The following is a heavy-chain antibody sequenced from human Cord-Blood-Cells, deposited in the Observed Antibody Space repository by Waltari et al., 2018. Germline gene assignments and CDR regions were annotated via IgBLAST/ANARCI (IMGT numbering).Heavy chain of an antibody. CDR3: ARRFPYYDFWSGYYDAFDI. CDR1: GGSISSSSYY. D-gene: IGHD3-3*01. Sequence: QLQLQESGPGLVKPSETLSLTCTVSGGSISSSSYYWGWIRQHQGKGLEWSGSIYYSGRATDNPYLKSQVTISVDTSNNQFSLNLSSVTAADTAVYYCARRFPYYDFWSGYYDAFDIWGQGTMVTVSS. CDR2: IYYSGRA. V-gene: IGHV4-39*01. J-gene: IGHJ3*02.